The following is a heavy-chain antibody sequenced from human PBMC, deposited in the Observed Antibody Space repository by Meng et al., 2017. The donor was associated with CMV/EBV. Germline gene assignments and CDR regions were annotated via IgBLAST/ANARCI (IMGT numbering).Heavy chain of an antibody. Sequence: GESLKISCAASGFTFSSYAMHWVRQAPGKGLEWVAVISYDGSNKYYADSVKGRFTISRDNSKNTLYLQMNSLRAEDTAVYYCARDRRGYSYGYYYYGTDVWGQGTTVTVSS. D-gene: IGHD5-18*01. J-gene: IGHJ6*02. CDR2: ISYDGSNK. CDR1: GFTFSSYA. CDR3: ARDRRGYSYGYYYYGTDV. V-gene: IGHV3-30-3*01.